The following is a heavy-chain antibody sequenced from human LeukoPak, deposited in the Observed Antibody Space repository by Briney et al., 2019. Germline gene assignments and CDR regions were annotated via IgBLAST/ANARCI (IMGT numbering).Heavy chain of an antibody. V-gene: IGHV1-46*01. Sequence: ASVKVSCKAPGYTFTSYGINCVRQAPVEWLEWIGIINPSGGSTSYAQKFQGRVTMTRDMSTSTVYMELSSLRSEDTAVYYCARDRGDYYGSGSYYNRGFDYWGQGTLVTVSS. CDR2: INPSGGST. CDR1: GYTFTSYG. CDR3: ARDRGDYYGSGSYYNRGFDY. J-gene: IGHJ4*02. D-gene: IGHD3-10*01.